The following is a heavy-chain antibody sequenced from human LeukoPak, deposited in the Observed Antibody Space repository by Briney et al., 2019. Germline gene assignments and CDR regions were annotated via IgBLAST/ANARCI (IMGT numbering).Heavy chain of an antibody. CDR2: IYTTGRA. Sequence: SETLSLTCSVSVGSINSYYWGWVRQPPGRGLQWIGRIYTTGRADYDPSLQSRVTMSIDTSQKQFSLNLRSMTAADTAFYFCARHGYTASHFFLDYWSQGTPVSVSS. V-gene: IGHV4-4*07. CDR3: ARHGYTASHFFLDY. J-gene: IGHJ4*02. D-gene: IGHD5-18*01. CDR1: VGSINSYY.